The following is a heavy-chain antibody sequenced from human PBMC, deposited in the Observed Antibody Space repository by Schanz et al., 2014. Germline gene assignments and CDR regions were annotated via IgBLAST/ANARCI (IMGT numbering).Heavy chain of an antibody. CDR1: GFTLSNYA. J-gene: IGHJ4*02. D-gene: IGHD6-13*01. V-gene: IGHV3-64*01. CDR2: LSANGDST. Sequence: EVQLVESGGGLVQPGGSLRLSCAAPGFTLSNYAMHWVRQTPDKGLEWVSGLSANGDSTFYSSSVKGRFTISRDISKNTLYLQMNSLSAEDTAVYYCARDQGYTTSWHIFDLWGQGTLVTVSS. CDR3: ARDQGYTTSWHIFDL.